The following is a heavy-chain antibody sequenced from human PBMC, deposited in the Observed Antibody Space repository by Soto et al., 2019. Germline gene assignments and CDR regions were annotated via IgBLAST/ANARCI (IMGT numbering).Heavy chain of an antibody. D-gene: IGHD1-26*01. CDR1: GFTFTSSA. CDR2: IVVGSGNT. J-gene: IGHJ4*02. CDR3: AALPYSGSYYPRYFDY. V-gene: IGHV1-58*01. Sequence: ASVKVSCKASGFTFTSSAVQWVRQARGQRLEWIGWIVVGSGNTNYAQKFQERVTITRDMSTSTAYMELSSLRSEDTAVYYCAALPYSGSYYPRYFDYWGQGTLVTVSS.